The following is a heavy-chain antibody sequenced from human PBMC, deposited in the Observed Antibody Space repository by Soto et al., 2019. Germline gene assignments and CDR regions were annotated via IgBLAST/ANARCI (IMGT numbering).Heavy chain of an antibody. CDR3: ARGLEWFDP. D-gene: IGHD1-1*01. J-gene: IGHJ5*02. CDR2: IIPIYNSS. CDR1: GGTFRSYT. V-gene: IGHV1-69*12. Sequence: QVQLVQSGAEVKKPGSSVKVSCKASGGTFRSYTISWVRQAPEQGLEWMGGIIPIYNSSNYAPRFQGRLTITADGSTSSAYMELSSLRSADTAVYFCARGLEWFDPWGQGTLVTVSS.